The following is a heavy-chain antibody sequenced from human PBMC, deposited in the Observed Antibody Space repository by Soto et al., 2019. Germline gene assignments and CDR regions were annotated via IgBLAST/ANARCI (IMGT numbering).Heavy chain of an antibody. Sequence: SETLSLTCTVSGGSISSSSYYWGWIRQPPGKGLEWIGSIYYSGSTYYNPSLKSRVTISVDTSKNQFSLKLSSVTAADTAVYYCARLSPRYDILTGYKEYDYWGQGTLVTVSS. D-gene: IGHD3-9*01. V-gene: IGHV4-39*01. CDR3: ARLSPRYDILTGYKEYDY. CDR2: IYYSGST. CDR1: GGSISSSSYY. J-gene: IGHJ4*02.